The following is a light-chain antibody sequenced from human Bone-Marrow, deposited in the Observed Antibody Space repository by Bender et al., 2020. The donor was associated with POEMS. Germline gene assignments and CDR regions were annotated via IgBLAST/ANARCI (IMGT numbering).Light chain of an antibody. Sequence: SSDLTQASTVSVSPGQTATITCSGDLLAKKFARWFQQRPGQAPILVIYQDVKRPPGIPERFSGSSSGTTITLTISEAQIEDEGDYYCYTADDQNVGVFGGGTTLTVL. CDR2: QDV. CDR1: LLAKKF. J-gene: IGLJ3*02. V-gene: IGLV3-27*01. CDR3: YTADDQNVGV.